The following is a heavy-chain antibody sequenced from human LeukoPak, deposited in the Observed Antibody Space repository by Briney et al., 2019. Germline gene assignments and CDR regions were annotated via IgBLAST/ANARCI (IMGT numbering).Heavy chain of an antibody. CDR2: IYTSGST. J-gene: IGHJ5*02. Sequence: PSETLSLTCTVSGGSISSYYWSWIRQPAGKGLEWIWRIYTSGSTNYNPSLKSRVTMSVDTSKNQFSLKLSSVTAADTAVYYCARLYSFPLRAPFDPWGQGTLVTVSS. CDR3: ARLYSFPLRAPFDP. V-gene: IGHV4-4*07. CDR1: GGSISSYY. D-gene: IGHD2-21*01.